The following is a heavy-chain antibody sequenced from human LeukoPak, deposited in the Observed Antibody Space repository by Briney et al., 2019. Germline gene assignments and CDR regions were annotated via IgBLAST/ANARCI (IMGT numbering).Heavy chain of an antibody. V-gene: IGHV1-2*02. CDR2: INPKSGDT. D-gene: IGHD1-26*01. J-gene: IGHJ3*02. Sequence: ASVKVSCKASGYTFSGYYIHWVRQAPGRGLEWVGWINPKSGDTNYAQKFQGRVTMTRDTSISTAYMELSRLRSDDTAVYYCARAWVGATKVGAFDIWGQGTMVTVSS. CDR1: GYTFSGYY. CDR3: ARAWVGATKVGAFDI.